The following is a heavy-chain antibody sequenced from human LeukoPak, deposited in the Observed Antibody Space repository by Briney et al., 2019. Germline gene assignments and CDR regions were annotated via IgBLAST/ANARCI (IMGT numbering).Heavy chain of an antibody. D-gene: IGHD4-23*01. CDR1: GGSISTYY. J-gene: IGHJ4*02. V-gene: IGHV4-59*08. Sequence: PSEALSLTCTVSGGSISTYYWSWIRQPPGKGLEWIGYIYYSGNTNYNPSLKSRVTISVDTSKNQFSLKLSSVTAADTAVYYCAKTGYGGNPFDSWGQGTQVTVSS. CDR2: IYYSGNT. CDR3: AKTGYGGNPFDS.